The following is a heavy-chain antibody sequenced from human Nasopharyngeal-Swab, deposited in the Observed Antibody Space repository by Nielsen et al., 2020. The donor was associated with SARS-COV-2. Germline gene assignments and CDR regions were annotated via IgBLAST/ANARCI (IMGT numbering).Heavy chain of an antibody. D-gene: IGHD3-9*01. CDR1: GFSFGSFA. Sequence: GGSLRLSCAASGFSFGSFAMHWVRQTPGKGLEWISLISGDGTDTFYADSVKGRFTISRDNTKSSLYLQMNSLRAEDTAVYYCAKARYFAHYYFDYWGQGTLVTVSS. CDR3: AKARYFAHYYFDY. J-gene: IGHJ4*02. CDR2: ISGDGTDT. V-gene: IGHV3-43*02.